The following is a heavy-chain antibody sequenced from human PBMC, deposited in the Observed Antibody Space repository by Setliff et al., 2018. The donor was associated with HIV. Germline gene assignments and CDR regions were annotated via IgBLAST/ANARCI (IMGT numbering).Heavy chain of an antibody. Sequence: ASVKVSCKVSGYIFPDYYIQWVRQAPGKGLEWMGLIDPDRGDTVYAEKFQGRVTITADRSIDTAYMRLNSLTSGDTAMYFCAWGTQRPIDSWGQGTLVTVSS. V-gene: IGHV1-69-2*01. CDR3: AWGTQRPIDS. CDR2: IDPDRGDT. CDR1: GYIFPDYY. J-gene: IGHJ4*02. D-gene: IGHD3-16*01.